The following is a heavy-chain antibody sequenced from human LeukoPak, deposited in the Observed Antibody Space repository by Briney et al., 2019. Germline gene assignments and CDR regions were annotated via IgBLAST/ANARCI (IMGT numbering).Heavy chain of an antibody. CDR1: GFTFSDYY. J-gene: IGHJ4*02. V-gene: IGHV3-11*01. Sequence: GGSLRLSCAASGFTFSDYYMSWIRQAPGKGLEWASYISSSGSTIYYADSVKGRFTISRDNAKNSLYLQMNSLRAEDTAVYYCARVLYYYDSSGYYLGYWGQGTLVTVSS. D-gene: IGHD3-22*01. CDR3: ARVLYYYDSSGYYLGY. CDR2: ISSSGSTI.